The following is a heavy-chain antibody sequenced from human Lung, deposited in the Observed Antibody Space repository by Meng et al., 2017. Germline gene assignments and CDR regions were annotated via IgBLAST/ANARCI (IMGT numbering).Heavy chain of an antibody. Sequence: QVQLAQSGSELNKPGASVKISCKASGYTFTTYAMNWVRQAPGQGLEWMGWINTETRNPTYAQGFTGRFVFSVDTSVSTAYLQISSLMAEDTAIYYCARGDLGMSGYYYTVHWGQGTLVTVSS. J-gene: IGHJ4*02. CDR2: INTETRNP. D-gene: IGHD3-22*01. CDR1: GYTFTTYA. V-gene: IGHV7-4-1*02. CDR3: ARGDLGMSGYYYTVH.